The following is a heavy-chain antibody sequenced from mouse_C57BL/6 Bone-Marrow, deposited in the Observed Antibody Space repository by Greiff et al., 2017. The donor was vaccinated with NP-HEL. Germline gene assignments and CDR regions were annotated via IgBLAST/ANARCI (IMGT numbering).Heavy chain of an antibody. CDR3: ARNYPGLDY. D-gene: IGHD3-3*01. CDR1: GFSLTSYG. V-gene: IGHV2-2*01. Sequence: VQLVESGPGLVQPSQSLSITCTVSGFSLTSYGVHWVRQSPGKGLEWLGVIWSGGSTDYNAAFISRLSISKDNSKSQVFFKMNSLQADDTAIYYCARNYPGLDYWGQGTTLTVSS. CDR2: IWSGGST. J-gene: IGHJ2*01.